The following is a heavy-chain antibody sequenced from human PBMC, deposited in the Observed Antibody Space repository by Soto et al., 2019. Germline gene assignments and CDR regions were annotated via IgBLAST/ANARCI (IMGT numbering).Heavy chain of an antibody. CDR2: IAPFSATA. CDR1: GGPFSRYA. V-gene: IGHV1-69*12. J-gene: IGHJ5*02. CDR3: ATIRGAPTWFDP. D-gene: IGHD1-26*01. Sequence: QVQLVQSGAEVKQPGSSVKVSCKASGGPFSRYAFTWVRQAPGQGLEWMGGIAPFSATADYAQKFQGRVTITADESTSTAYLELSSLGSEDTAVYFCATIRGAPTWFDPWGQGTLVIVSS.